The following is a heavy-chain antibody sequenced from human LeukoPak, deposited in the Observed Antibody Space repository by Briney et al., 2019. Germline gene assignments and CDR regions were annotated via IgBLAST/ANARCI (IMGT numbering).Heavy chain of an antibody. CDR1: GFTFSSYW. J-gene: IGHJ3*01. CDR3: ARDVSPSTRGGDCSGGTCYYDAFDL. CDR2: IFEELSEE. Sequence: GGALRLSCAASGFTFSSYWMTWVRQAPGKGLEGVGNIFEELSEENYVDTVSDRFTISRDNAKNSLYLQMDSLKDEHTAMYYCARDVSPSTRGGDCSGGTCYYDAFDLWGQGTMVTVSS. V-gene: IGHV3-7*01. D-gene: IGHD2-15*01.